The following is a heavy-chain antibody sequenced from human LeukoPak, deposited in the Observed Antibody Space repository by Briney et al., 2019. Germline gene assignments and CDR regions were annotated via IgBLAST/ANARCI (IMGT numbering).Heavy chain of an antibody. CDR1: GSSISIYY. Sequence: SETLSLTCTVSGSSISIYYWNWIRQPPGKGLEWIGYIYNSGSSTIYNPSLKSRVTISVDTSKNQFSLGLSSVTAADTAVYFCVRDRELTYWGQGTLVTVSS. V-gene: IGHV4-59*01. D-gene: IGHD3-10*01. J-gene: IGHJ4*02. CDR2: IYNSGSST. CDR3: VRDRELTY.